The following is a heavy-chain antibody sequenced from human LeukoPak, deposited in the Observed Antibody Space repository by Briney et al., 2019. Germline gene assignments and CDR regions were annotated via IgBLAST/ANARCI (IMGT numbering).Heavy chain of an antibody. CDR3: ARRSVLCSGGSCYYYDWYFDL. CDR1: GYSFTSYW. D-gene: IGHD2-15*01. Sequence: PGESLKISCKGSGYSFTSYWIGWVRQMPGKGVEWMGIIYPGDSDTRYSPSFQGQVTISADKSISTAYLQWSSLKASDAAMYYCARRSVLCSGGSCYYYDWYFDLWGRGTLVTVSS. J-gene: IGHJ2*01. V-gene: IGHV5-51*01. CDR2: IYPGDSDT.